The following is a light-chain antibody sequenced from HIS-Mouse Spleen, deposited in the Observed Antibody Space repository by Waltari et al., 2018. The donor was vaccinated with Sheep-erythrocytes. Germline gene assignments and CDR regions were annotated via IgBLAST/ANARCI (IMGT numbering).Light chain of an antibody. Sequence: QSALTQPRSVSGSPGQSVTISCTGTSSDVGGYNYVSWYQQHPGKAPKLMICDVSKRASGVRCRFSGSKAGNTASLTISGLQAEDEADYYCCSYAGSYNHVFATGTKVTVL. V-gene: IGLV2-11*01. CDR2: DVS. CDR1: SSDVGGYNY. J-gene: IGLJ1*01. CDR3: CSYAGSYNHV.